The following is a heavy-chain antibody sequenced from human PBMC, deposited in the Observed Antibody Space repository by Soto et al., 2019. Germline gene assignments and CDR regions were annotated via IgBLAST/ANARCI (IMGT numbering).Heavy chain of an antibody. D-gene: IGHD1-26*01. CDR2: ISGSGGST. Sequence: GGSLRLSCAASGFTFSSYAMSWVRQAPGKGLEWVSAISGSGGSTYYADSVKGRFTISRDNSKNTLYLQMNSLRAEDTAVYYCARDLIVGATPDYYYYGMDVCGQGTTVTVSS. V-gene: IGHV3-23*01. CDR3: ARDLIVGATPDYYYYGMDV. J-gene: IGHJ6*02. CDR1: GFTFSSYA.